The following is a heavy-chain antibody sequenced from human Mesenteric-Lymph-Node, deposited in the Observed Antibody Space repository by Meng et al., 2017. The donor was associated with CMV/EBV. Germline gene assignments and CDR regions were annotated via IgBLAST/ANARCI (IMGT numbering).Heavy chain of an antibody. Sequence: GESLKISCAASGFTFSSYAMHWVRQAPGKGLEWVAVISYDGSNKYYADSVKGRFTISRDNAKNSLYLQMNSLRAEDTAVYYCARDLVPEYSSSWYGGRDYGMDVWGQGTTVTVSS. D-gene: IGHD6-13*01. V-gene: IGHV3-30*04. J-gene: IGHJ6*02. CDR1: GFTFSSYA. CDR3: ARDLVPEYSSSWYGGRDYGMDV. CDR2: ISYDGSNK.